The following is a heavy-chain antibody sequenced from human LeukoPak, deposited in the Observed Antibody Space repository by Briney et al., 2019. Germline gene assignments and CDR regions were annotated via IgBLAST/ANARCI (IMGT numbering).Heavy chain of an antibody. Sequence: GGSLRLSCFSFRTYAMSWVRQAPGKGLEWVSAISGSGSGTYYADSVRGRFTISRDNSNNKVYLQMNSLRAEDTAVYYCAKGRGITGTTNAFDIWGQGTMVTVSS. V-gene: IGHV3-23*01. CDR1: FSFRTYA. J-gene: IGHJ3*02. D-gene: IGHD1-7*01. CDR3: AKGRGITGTTNAFDI. CDR2: ISGSGSGT.